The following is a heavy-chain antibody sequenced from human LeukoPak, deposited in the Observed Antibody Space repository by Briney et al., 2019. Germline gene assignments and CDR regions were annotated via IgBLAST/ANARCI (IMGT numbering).Heavy chain of an antibody. CDR2: INPNSGGT. CDR1: GYTFTGYY. V-gene: IGHV1-2*02. J-gene: IGHJ4*02. D-gene: IGHD3-22*01. CDR3: ATPGAYYDSSGYYLDY. Sequence: ASVKVSCKASGYTFTGYYMHWVRQALGQGLEWMGWINPNSGGTNYAQKFQGRVTMTRDTSISTAYMELSRLRSDDTAVYYCATPGAYYDSSGYYLDYWGQGTLVTVSS.